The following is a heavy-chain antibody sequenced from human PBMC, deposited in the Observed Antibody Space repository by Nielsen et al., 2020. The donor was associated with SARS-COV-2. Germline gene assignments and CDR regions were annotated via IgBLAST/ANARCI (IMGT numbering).Heavy chain of an antibody. D-gene: IGHD3-22*01. CDR3: AKDLGSSGYYDC. J-gene: IGHJ4*02. CDR2: ISGSGGGA. V-gene: IGHV3-23*01. CDR1: GFTFSDYA. Sequence: GESLKISCAASGFTFSDYAMTWVRQAPGKGLEWVSTISGSGGGAYHADSVMGRFTTSRDNSKSTLYLQMNSLRAEDTAVYYCAKDLGSSGYYDCWGQGTLVTVSS.